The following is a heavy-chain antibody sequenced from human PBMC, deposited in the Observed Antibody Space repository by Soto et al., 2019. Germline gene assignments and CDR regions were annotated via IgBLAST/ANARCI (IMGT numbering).Heavy chain of an antibody. D-gene: IGHD2-2*01. V-gene: IGHV4-59*08. CDR2: IYYSGST. CDR1: GGSISSYY. CDR3: ARHLMGYCSSTSCYEGDAFDI. J-gene: IGHJ3*02. Sequence: SETLSLTCTVSGGSISSYYWSWIRQPPGKGLEWIGYIYYSGSTNYNPSLKSRVTISVDTSKNQFSLKLSSVTAADTAVYYCARHLMGYCSSTSCYEGDAFDIWGPGTMVTVSS.